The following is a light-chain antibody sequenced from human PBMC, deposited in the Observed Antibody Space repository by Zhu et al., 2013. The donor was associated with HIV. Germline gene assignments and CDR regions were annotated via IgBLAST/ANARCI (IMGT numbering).Light chain of an antibody. V-gene: IGKV1-5*03. CDR2: KAS. J-gene: IGKJ2*01. CDR3: QQYSTNSGYT. CDR1: QSISTW. Sequence: DIQMTQSPSTLSASVGDRVTITCRASQSISTWLAWYQQKPGKAPRLLIYKASSLGNGVPSRFSGSGSGTEFTLTINNLQPDDFATYSCQQYSTNSGYTFGQGTKLEFK.